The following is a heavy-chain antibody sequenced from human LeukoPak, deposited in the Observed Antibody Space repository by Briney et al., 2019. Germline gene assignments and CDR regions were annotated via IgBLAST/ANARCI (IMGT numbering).Heavy chain of an antibody. V-gene: IGHV3-30*18. J-gene: IGHJ2*01. Sequence: GGSLRLSCAASGFTFSSYGMHWVRQAPGKGLEWVAVISYDGSNKYYADSVKGRFTISRDNSKNTLYLQMNSLRAEDTAVYYCAKGVYRLSNWVERGYFDLWGRGTLVTVSS. CDR3: AKGVYRLSNWVERGYFDL. CDR2: ISYDGSNK. CDR1: GFTFSSYG. D-gene: IGHD2-8*01.